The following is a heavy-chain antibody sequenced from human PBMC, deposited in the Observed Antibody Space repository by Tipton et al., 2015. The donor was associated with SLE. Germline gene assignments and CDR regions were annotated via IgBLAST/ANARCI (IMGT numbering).Heavy chain of an antibody. V-gene: IGHV4-39*07. CDR1: GVSISRINYY. CDR3: ARGPYGYYSGLDV. CDR2: IYYTGNT. J-gene: IGHJ6*02. D-gene: IGHD5-18*01. Sequence: TLSLTCTVYGVSISRINYYWGWIRPPPGKGLEWLGTIYYTGNTYYNPSLKSRVTMSVDTSKNQVSLKLNSVTAADAAVYYCARGPYGYYSGLDVWGQGTTVIV.